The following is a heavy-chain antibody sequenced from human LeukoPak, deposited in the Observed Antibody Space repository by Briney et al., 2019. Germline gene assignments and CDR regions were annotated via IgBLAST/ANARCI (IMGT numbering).Heavy chain of an antibody. CDR2: ISSSGSTI. D-gene: IGHD3-3*01. CDR1: GFTFSSYW. Sequence: KPGGSLRLSCAASGFTFSSYWMSWIRQAPGKGLEWVSYISSSGSTIYYADSVKGRFTISRDNAKNSLYLQMNSLRAEDTAVYYCARDYDFWSGYSNYYYYYMDVWGKGTTVTVSS. V-gene: IGHV3-11*04. CDR3: ARDYDFWSGYSNYYYYYMDV. J-gene: IGHJ6*03.